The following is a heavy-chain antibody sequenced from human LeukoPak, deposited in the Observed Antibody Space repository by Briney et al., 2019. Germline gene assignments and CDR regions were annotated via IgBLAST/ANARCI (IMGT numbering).Heavy chain of an antibody. J-gene: IGHJ3*02. Sequence: GGSLRLSCAASGFTFSKYAMTWVRQAPGKGLEWVSGISVSGGSTNYADSVKGRFTISRDNSKNTLYLQMNSLRAEDTAVYYCARDMDRGAFDIWGQGIMVTVSS. D-gene: IGHD2-2*03. CDR3: ARDMDRGAFDI. CDR1: GFTFSKYA. CDR2: ISVSGGST. V-gene: IGHV3-23*01.